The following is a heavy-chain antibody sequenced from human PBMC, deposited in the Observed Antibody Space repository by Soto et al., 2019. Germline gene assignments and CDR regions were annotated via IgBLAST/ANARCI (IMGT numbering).Heavy chain of an antibody. CDR3: ARDLNTGYIDY. CDR1: GFTFGRSG. Sequence: QVQMVESGGGVVQPGTSLRLSCVASGFTFGRSGMHWVRQAPGGALEWVAIIWFDGSKKYYAASVKGRLTVSRDNSKNTLYLQMDSLRGDDTAVYYSARDLNTGYIDYWGQGTLVNVSS. J-gene: IGHJ4*02. CDR2: IWFDGSKK. D-gene: IGHD5-12*01. V-gene: IGHV3-33*01.